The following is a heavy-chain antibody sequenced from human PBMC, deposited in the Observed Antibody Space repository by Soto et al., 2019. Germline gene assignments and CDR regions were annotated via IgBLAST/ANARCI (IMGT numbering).Heavy chain of an antibody. CDR1: GYSFVSYW. CDR3: ARTDGYEIEY. CDR2: IYPGDSDT. J-gene: IGHJ4*02. V-gene: IGHV5-51*01. Sequence: PGGSLKISCKGSGYSFVSYWIAWVRQMPGKGWEWMGFIYPGDSDTTYSPSFQAQVTISADKSITTVYLQWSSLKASDTSIYYCARTDGYEIEYWGPGTLVTVSS. D-gene: IGHD5-12*01.